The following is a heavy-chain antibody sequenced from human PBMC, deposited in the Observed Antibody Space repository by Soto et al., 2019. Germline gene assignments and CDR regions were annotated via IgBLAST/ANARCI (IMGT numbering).Heavy chain of an antibody. CDR2: IGTAGDT. J-gene: IGHJ4*02. CDR3: ARASGYCSGGSCYPAFDY. Sequence: GGSLRLSCAASGFTFSSYDMHWVRQATGKGLEWVSAIGTAGDTYYPGSVKGRFTISRENAKNSLYLQMNSLRAGDTAVYYCARASGYCSGGSCYPAFDYWGQGTLVTVSS. D-gene: IGHD2-15*01. CDR1: GFTFSSYD. V-gene: IGHV3-13*01.